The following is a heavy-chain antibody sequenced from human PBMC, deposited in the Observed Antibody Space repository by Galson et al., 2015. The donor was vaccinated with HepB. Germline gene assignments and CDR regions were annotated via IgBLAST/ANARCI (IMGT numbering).Heavy chain of an antibody. D-gene: IGHD3-9*01. CDR3: ATGYRPDILTGYYRGFDP. Sequence: SVKVSCKVSGYTLTELSMRWVRQAPGKGLEWMGGFDPEDGETIYAQKFQGRVTMTEDTSTDTAYMELSSLRSEDTAVYYCATGYRPDILTGYYRGFDPWGQGTLVTVSS. CDR2: FDPEDGET. V-gene: IGHV1-24*01. J-gene: IGHJ5*02. CDR1: GYTLTELS.